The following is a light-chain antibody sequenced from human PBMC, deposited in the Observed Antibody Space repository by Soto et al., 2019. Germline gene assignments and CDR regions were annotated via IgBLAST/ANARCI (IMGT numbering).Light chain of an antibody. J-gene: IGLJ1*01. Sequence: QSVLTQPPSVSGAPGQRVTISCTGSSSNIGAGYDVNWYQQLPGTAPKLLIHGNSNPPSGVPDRFSGYNSGTLDSVAITGLQAKDESDYYCQSYESSLSTYVFATGTTVTVL. CDR1: SSNIGAGYD. CDR3: QSYESSLSTYV. CDR2: GNS. V-gene: IGLV1-40*01.